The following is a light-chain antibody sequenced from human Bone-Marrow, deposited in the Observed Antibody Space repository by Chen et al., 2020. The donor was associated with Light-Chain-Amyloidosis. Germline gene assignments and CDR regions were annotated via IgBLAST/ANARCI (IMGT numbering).Light chain of an antibody. CDR2: DDS. Sequence: SYVLTHPSSVSVAPGPTAPIACGGNNIGSPSVHWYQQTPGQAPLLVVYDDSDRPSGIPERLSGSNSGNTATLTISRVEAGDEADYYCQVWDRSSDRPVFGGGTKLTVL. V-gene: IGLV3-21*02. J-gene: IGLJ3*02. CDR3: QVWDRSSDRPV. CDR1: NIGSPS.